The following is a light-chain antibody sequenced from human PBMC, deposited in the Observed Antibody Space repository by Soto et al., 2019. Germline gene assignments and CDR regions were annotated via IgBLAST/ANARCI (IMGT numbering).Light chain of an antibody. V-gene: IGKV3-15*01. CDR1: QSVRSY. CDR3: QQYHNWPIT. J-gene: IGKJ5*01. CDR2: DAS. Sequence: IVLTQSPATLSLSPGERATLPWMASQSVRSYLAWYKQKPGQAPRLLSYDASTRATGISARVRGSGSGTEFTLTISSLKSEDFEVYYCQQYHNWPITFGQGTRLEIK.